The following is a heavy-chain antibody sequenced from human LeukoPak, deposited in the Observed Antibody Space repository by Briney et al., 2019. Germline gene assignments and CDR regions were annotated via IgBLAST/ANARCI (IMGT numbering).Heavy chain of an antibody. CDR1: GGSISSDY. CDR2: IYNSGSN. J-gene: IGHJ6*02. Sequence: PSETLSLTCTVSGGSISSDYWQWIRQPPGKGLEWIGYIYNSGSNNYNPSLKSRVTMSVDTSKNQFSLKLSSVTAADTAVYYCARDGTKWGAYYGMDVWGQGTTVTVSS. CDR3: ARDGTKWGAYYGMDV. V-gene: IGHV4-59*12. D-gene: IGHD1-26*01.